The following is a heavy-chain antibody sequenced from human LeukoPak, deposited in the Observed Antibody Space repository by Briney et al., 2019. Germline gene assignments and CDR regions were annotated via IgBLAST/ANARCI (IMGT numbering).Heavy chain of an antibody. Sequence: ASVTVSYMASGYSFTSYDINWVRQATGQGVEWMGWMNPNSGNTGYAQKFQGRVTITRKTSLSTAYMGLSSLRSEDTAVYYCRVGLSYRDVWGKGTTVTVSS. CDR2: MNPNSGNT. D-gene: IGHD1-26*01. V-gene: IGHV1-8*01. CDR1: GYSFTSYD. CDR3: RVGLSYRDV. J-gene: IGHJ6*03.